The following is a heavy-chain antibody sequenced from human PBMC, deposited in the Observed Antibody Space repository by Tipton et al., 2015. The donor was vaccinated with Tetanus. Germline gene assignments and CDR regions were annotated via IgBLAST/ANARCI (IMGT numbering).Heavy chain of an antibody. CDR1: GALITTGGYS. V-gene: IGHV4-61*08. D-gene: IGHD3-3*01. J-gene: IGHJ4*02. CDR3: ARANYDFSMKGPFDS. CDR2: VSSSGST. Sequence: TLSLTCNVSGALITTGGYSWGWIRQPPGQGLEWLAYVSSSGSTNSDYFLKSRITISRDTSTNQYFLKLSSVTPADTAVYFCARANYDFSMKGPFDSWGQGLMVVVSA.